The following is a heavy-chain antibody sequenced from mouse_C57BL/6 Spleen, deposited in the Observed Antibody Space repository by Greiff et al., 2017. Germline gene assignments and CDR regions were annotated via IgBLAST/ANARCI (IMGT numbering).Heavy chain of an antibody. CDR2: ISSGGDYI. CDR3: TRDDPITTDYAMHY. V-gene: IGHV5-9-1*02. CDR1: GFTFSSYA. D-gene: IGHD1-1*01. J-gene: IGHJ4*01. Sequence: EVKLQESGEGLVKPGGSLKLSCAASGFTFSSYAMSWVRQTPEKRLEWVAYISSGGDYIYYADTVKGRFTISRDNARNTLYLQMSSLKSEDTAMYYCTRDDPITTDYAMHYWGQGTSVTVSS.